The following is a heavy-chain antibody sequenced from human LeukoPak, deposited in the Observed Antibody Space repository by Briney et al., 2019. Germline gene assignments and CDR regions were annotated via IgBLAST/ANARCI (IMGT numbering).Heavy chain of an antibody. CDR2: ISGSGGST. V-gene: IGHV3-23*01. D-gene: IGHD1-26*01. CDR1: GITFSSHA. J-gene: IGHJ4*02. CDR3: AKDQYLSGRGWETYLISN. Sequence: AGSLRLSCAASGITFSSHAMNWVRQAPGKGLQWGSSISGSGGSTNYADSVQGRFTISRDHSMDPLYLQMNSMRPEDAAVYYCAKDQYLSGRGWETYLISNWGRGTLVTVSS.